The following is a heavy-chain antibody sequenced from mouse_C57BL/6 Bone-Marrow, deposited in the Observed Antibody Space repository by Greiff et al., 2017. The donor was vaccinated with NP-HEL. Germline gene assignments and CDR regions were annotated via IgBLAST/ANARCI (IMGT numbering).Heavy chain of an antibody. V-gene: IGHV1-81*01. Sequence: QVQLKESGAELARPGASVKLSCKASGYTFTSSGISWVKQRTGQGLEWIGEIYPRSGNTYYNEKFKGKATLTADKSSSTAYMELRSLTSEDSAVYFCARRNWAYYAMDYWGQGTSVTVSS. J-gene: IGHJ4*01. CDR2: IYPRSGNT. D-gene: IGHD4-1*01. CDR3: ARRNWAYYAMDY. CDR1: GYTFTSSG.